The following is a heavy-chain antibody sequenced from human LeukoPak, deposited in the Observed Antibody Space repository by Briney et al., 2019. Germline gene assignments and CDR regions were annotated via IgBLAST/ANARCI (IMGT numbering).Heavy chain of an antibody. CDR2: ISDSGAGT. CDR1: GFTFSSYA. Sequence: GGSLRLSCAASGFTFSSYAMSWVRQAPGKGLEWVSAISDSGAGTYYADSVKGRFTISRDNSKNTLYLQINSMRAEDTALYYCAKDPRQGASGWPLWGQGTLVTVSS. CDR3: AKDPRQGASGWPL. J-gene: IGHJ4*02. D-gene: IGHD6-19*01. V-gene: IGHV3-23*01.